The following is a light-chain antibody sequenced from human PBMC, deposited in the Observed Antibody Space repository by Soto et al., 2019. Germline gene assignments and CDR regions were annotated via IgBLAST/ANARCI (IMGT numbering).Light chain of an antibody. CDR3: QQYYSYPPAT. J-gene: IGKJ1*01. V-gene: IGKV1-8*01. Sequence: AIRMTQSPSSFSASTGDRVTITCRASQGISSYLAWYQQKPGKAPKLLIYAASTLQSGVPSRFSGSGSGTDFTLTISCLQAEEFATYYCQQYYSYPPATFGQGTKVEIK. CDR1: QGISSY. CDR2: AAS.